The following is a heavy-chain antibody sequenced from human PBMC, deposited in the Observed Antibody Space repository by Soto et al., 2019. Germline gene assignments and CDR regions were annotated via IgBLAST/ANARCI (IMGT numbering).Heavy chain of an antibody. CDR2: ISGSGGST. CDR3: AKFYPIAVVLSDAFDI. V-gene: IGHV3-23*01. Sequence: GGSLRLSCAASGFTFSSYAMSWVRQAPGKGLEWVSAISGSGGSTYYADSVKGRFTISRDNSKNTLYLQMNSLRAEDTAVYYCAKFYPIAVVLSDAFDIWGQGTMVTVSS. J-gene: IGHJ3*02. D-gene: IGHD6-19*01. CDR1: GFTFSSYA.